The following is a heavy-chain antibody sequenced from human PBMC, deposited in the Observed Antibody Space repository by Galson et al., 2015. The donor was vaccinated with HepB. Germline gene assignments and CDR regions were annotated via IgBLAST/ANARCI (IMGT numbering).Heavy chain of an antibody. J-gene: IGHJ3*02. D-gene: IGHD6-13*01. CDR1: GFTFSSYG. V-gene: IGHV3-30*18. CDR2: ISYDGSNK. Sequence: SLRLSCAASGFTFSSYGMHWVRQAPGKGLEWVAVISYDGSNKYYADSVKGRFTISRDNSKNTLYLQMNSLRAEDTAVYYCAKGRGSSKFSAFDIWGQGTMVTVSS. CDR3: AKGRGSSKFSAFDI.